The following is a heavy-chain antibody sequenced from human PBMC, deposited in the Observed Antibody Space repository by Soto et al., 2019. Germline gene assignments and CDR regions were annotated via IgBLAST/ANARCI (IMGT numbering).Heavy chain of an antibody. CDR3: AKDGCSSTSCSRGGGGMDV. CDR1: GFTFSSYG. Sequence: QVQLVESGGGVVQPGRSLRLSCAASGFTFSSYGMHWVRQAPGKGLEWVAVISYDGSNKYYADSVKGRFTISRDNSKNTLYLQMNSLRAEDTAVYYCAKDGCSSTSCSRGGGGMDVWGQGTTFTVSS. CDR2: ISYDGSNK. J-gene: IGHJ6*02. V-gene: IGHV3-30*18. D-gene: IGHD2-2*01.